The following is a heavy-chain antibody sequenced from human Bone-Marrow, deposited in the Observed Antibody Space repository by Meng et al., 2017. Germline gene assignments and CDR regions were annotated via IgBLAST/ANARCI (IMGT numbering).Heavy chain of an antibody. CDR1: GGSVYSGSYY. CDR2: IYYTGTT. D-gene: IGHD5-18*01. CDR3: ARTPGYSYGQIDS. J-gene: IGHJ4*02. Sequence: QVQLQASGPGLVRPSETLSLTCTVSGGSVYSGSYYWSWIRQPPGKGLEWIGYIYYTGTTKYNPSLKSRVTISVDTSKNQFSLNLSSVTAADTALYYCARTPGYSYGQIDSWGQGTLVTVSS. V-gene: IGHV4-61*01.